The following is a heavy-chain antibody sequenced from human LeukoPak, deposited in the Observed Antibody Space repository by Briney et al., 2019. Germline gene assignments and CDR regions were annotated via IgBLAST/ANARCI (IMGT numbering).Heavy chain of an antibody. CDR2: ISSSSSYI. J-gene: IGHJ4*02. Sequence: KPGGSLRLXCAASGFTYSSYSMKWVRPAPGKGLEWVSSISSSSSYIYYADSVKGRFTISRDNAKNSLYLQMNSLRAEDTAVYYCARVEGLEYDSSGYYYTFDYWGQGTLVTVSS. CDR3: ARVEGLEYDSSGYYYTFDY. CDR1: GFTYSSYS. D-gene: IGHD3-22*01. V-gene: IGHV3-21*01.